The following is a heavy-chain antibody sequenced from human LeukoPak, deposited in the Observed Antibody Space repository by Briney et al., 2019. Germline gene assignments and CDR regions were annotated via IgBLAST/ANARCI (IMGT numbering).Heavy chain of an antibody. D-gene: IGHD2-21*01. J-gene: IGHJ4*02. V-gene: IGHV3-74*01. CDR3: ARRDCGGDCQGH. CDR1: GFTFSNYW. Sequence: GGSLRLSCAASGFTFSNYWMHWVRQAPGKGLVWVARITSDGIDTSYADSVKGRFTITRDNAKNMLYLQLNSLRAEDTAVYYCARRDCGGDCQGHWGQGTLVTVSS. CDR2: ITSDGIDT.